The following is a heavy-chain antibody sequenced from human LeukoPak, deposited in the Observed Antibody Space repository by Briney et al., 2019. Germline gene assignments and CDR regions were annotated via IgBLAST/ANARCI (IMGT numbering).Heavy chain of an antibody. CDR2: TYYKSKWYT. CDR1: GDSVSSNSAA. V-gene: IGHV6-1*01. J-gene: IGHJ4*02. Sequence: SQTLSLTCATSGDSVSSNSAAWSWIRQSPSRGLEWLGRTYYKSKWYTDYAVSVKSRITINPDTSKNQFSLHLNSVTPEDTAVYFCGRERLIGYGFGGSIRPIDYWGQGTLVTVSS. D-gene: IGHD3/OR15-3a*01. CDR3: GRERLIGYGFGGSIRPIDY.